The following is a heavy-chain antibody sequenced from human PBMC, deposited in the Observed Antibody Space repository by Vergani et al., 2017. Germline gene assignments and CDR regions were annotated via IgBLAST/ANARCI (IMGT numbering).Heavy chain of an antibody. CDR2: IHPADSDT. Sequence: EVQLVQSGAEVKKPGESLKISRQISGYSFTNYWIGWVRQMPGKGLEWMGIIHPADSDTRYSPSFQGRVTISVDKSISTAYLPRSSLSASDSAMYYCARLYGRDSSGSKYFDYWGQGTLVTVSS. V-gene: IGHV5-51*01. D-gene: IGHD3-22*01. CDR1: GYSFTNYW. J-gene: IGHJ4*02. CDR3: ARLYGRDSSGSKYFDY.